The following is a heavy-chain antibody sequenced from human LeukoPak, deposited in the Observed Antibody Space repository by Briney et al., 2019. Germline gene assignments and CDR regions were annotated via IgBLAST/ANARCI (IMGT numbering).Heavy chain of an antibody. CDR1: GFTFSSYS. Sequence: GGSLRLSCAASGFTFSSYSMNWVRQAPGKGLEWVSYISTGSTTIYYADSVKGRFTISRDNARNSLYLQMNSLRDEDTAVYYCAGRYSSGCNWFDPWGQGTLVTVSS. D-gene: IGHD6-19*01. CDR3: AGRYSSGCNWFDP. CDR2: ISTGSTTI. V-gene: IGHV3-48*02. J-gene: IGHJ5*02.